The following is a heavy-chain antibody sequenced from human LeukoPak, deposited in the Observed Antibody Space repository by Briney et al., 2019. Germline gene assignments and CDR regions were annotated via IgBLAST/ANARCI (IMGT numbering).Heavy chain of an antibody. CDR3: TRSDCSSGRCPGFDN. V-gene: IGHV6-1*01. D-gene: IGHD6-19*01. Sequence: SQTLSLTCGISGHSVSSNSAAWNWIRQSPSRGLEWLGRTYYRSKWFINYAPFVKSRIIINPDTPKNQVSLQLNSVTPEDTAVYYCTRSDCSSGRCPGFDNWGQGTLVTVSS. CDR1: GHSVSSNSAA. J-gene: IGHJ4*02. CDR2: TYYRSKWFI.